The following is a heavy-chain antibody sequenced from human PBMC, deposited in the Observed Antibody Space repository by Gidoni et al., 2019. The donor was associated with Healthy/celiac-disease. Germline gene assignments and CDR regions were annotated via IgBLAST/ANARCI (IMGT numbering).Heavy chain of an antibody. CDR3: ASEDPNLTIFGVGMGDY. CDR2: ISYDGSNK. J-gene: IGHJ4*02. Sequence: QVQLVESGGGVVQPGRSLRLSCAASGFTFSSYAMHGVRQAPGKGLEGVAVISYDGSNKYYADSVKGRFTISRDNSKNTLYLQMNSLRAEDTAVYYCASEDPNLTIFGVGMGDYWGQGTLVTVSS. D-gene: IGHD3-3*01. CDR1: GFTFSSYA. V-gene: IGHV3-30-3*01.